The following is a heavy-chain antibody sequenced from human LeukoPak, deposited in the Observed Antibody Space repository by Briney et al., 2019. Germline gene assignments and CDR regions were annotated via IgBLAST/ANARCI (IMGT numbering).Heavy chain of an antibody. CDR3: ARSTENPRHDFWSGYYTPYYYGMDV. CDR1: GFTFSSYG. CDR2: ISYDGSNK. J-gene: IGHJ6*02. Sequence: PGRSLRLSCAASGFTFSSYGMHWVRQAPGKGLEWVAVISYDGSNKYYADSVKGRFTISRDNSKNTLYLQMNSLRAEDTAVYYCARSTENPRHDFWSGYYTPYYYGMDVWSQGTTVTVSS. V-gene: IGHV3-30*03. D-gene: IGHD3-3*01.